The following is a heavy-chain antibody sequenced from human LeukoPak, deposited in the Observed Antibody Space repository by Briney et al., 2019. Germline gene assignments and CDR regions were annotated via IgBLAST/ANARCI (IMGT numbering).Heavy chain of an antibody. Sequence: TGGSLRLSCAASGFAFSSHAMNWVRQVPGKGLVWVSAISGSGGSTYYADSVKGRFTISRDNSKNTLYLQMNTLRAEDTAVYYCAKDLATHYDILTAYYTFDYWGQGTLVTVSS. CDR3: AKDLATHYDILTAYYTFDY. D-gene: IGHD3-9*01. J-gene: IGHJ4*02. CDR2: ISGSGGST. CDR1: GFAFSSHA. V-gene: IGHV3-23*01.